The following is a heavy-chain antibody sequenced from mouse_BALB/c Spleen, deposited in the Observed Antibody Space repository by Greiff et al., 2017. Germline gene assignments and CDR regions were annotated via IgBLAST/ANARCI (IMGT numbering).Heavy chain of an antibody. J-gene: IGHJ3*01. CDR3: ARWGAWFAY. Sequence: EVKLVESGGGLVQPGGSRKLSCAASGFTFSSFGMHWVRQAPEKGLEWVAYISSGSSTIYYADTVKGRFTISRDNPKNTLFLQMTSLRSEDTAMYYCARWGAWFAYWGQGTLVTVSA. V-gene: IGHV5-17*02. CDR1: GFTFSSFG. CDR2: ISSGSSTI.